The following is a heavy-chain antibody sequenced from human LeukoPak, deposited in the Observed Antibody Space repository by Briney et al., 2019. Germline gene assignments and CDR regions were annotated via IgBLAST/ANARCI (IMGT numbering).Heavy chain of an antibody. V-gene: IGHV3-23*01. CDR3: AKDPGRYCSSTSCPPGIGYFDY. CDR1: GFTFSSYA. Sequence: GGSLRLSCAASGFTFSSYAMSWVRQAPGKGLEWVSAISGSGGSTYYADSVKGRFTISRDNSKNTLYLQMNSLRAEDTAVYYCAKDPGRYCSSTSCPPGIGYFDYWGQGTLVTVSS. J-gene: IGHJ4*02. CDR2: ISGSGGST. D-gene: IGHD2-2*01.